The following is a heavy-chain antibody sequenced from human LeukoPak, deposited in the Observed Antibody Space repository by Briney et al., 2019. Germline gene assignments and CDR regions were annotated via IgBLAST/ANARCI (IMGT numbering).Heavy chain of an antibody. Sequence: GGSLRLSCAASGFTFSVHYMTWIRQAPGKGLEWVSYISGDGTTIYYADSVRGRFTISRDNAKNLMYLQMSSLRVEDTAVYYCARVFSHWGWPGDYYFDYWGQGNLVTVSS. CDR2: ISGDGTTI. D-gene: IGHD3-16*01. CDR3: ARVFSHWGWPGDYYFDY. V-gene: IGHV3-11*04. J-gene: IGHJ4*02. CDR1: GFTFSVHY.